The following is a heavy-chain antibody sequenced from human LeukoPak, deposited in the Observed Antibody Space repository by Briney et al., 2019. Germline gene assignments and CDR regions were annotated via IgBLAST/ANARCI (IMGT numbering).Heavy chain of an antibody. Sequence: GGSLRLSCAASGFTFSSYWMSWVRQAPGKGLEWVANIKQDGSDKNYVDSVKGRFTISKDNAKNLLSLEMNGLRAEDTAVYYCATYKNQLRTVYFDYWGQGTLVTVSS. V-gene: IGHV3-7*02. CDR3: ATYKNQLRTVYFDY. CDR2: IKQDGSDK. CDR1: GFTFSSYW. D-gene: IGHD1-1*01. J-gene: IGHJ4*02.